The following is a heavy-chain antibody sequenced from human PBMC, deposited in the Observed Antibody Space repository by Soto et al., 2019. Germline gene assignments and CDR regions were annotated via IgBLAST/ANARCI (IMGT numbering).Heavy chain of an antibody. D-gene: IGHD3-22*01. CDR3: AKGANEYYDSSALFDY. CDR2: ISWNSGSI. J-gene: IGHJ4*02. Sequence: EVQLVESGGGLVQPGRSLRLSCAASGFTFDDYAMHWVRQAPGKGLEWVSGISWNSGSIGYADSVKGRFTISRDNAKNSLYLQMNSLRAEDTALYYCAKGANEYYDSSALFDYWGQGTLVTVSS. CDR1: GFTFDDYA. V-gene: IGHV3-9*01.